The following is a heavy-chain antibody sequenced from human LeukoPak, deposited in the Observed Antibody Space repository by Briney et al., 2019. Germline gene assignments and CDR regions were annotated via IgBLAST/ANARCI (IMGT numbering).Heavy chain of an antibody. CDR2: IIPILGIA. Sequence: GASVKVSCKASGGTFSSYAISWVRQAPGQGLEWMGRIIPILGIANYAQKFQGRVTITADKSTSTAYMELSSLRSEDTAVYYCARDNSLSGYLTYYYYMDVWGKGTTVTVSS. J-gene: IGHJ6*03. CDR3: ARDNSLSGYLTYYYYMDV. D-gene: IGHD3-22*01. CDR1: GGTFSSYA. V-gene: IGHV1-69*04.